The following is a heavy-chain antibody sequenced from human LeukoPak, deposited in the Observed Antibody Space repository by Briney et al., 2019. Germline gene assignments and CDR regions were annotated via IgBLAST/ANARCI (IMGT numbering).Heavy chain of an antibody. Sequence: SVKVSCKASGGTFSSYAISWVRQAPGQGLEWMGGIIPIFGTAKYAQKFRGRVTITADESTSTAYMELSSLRSEDTAVYYCARVESYGSGSYYYYGMDVWGQGTTVTVSS. J-gene: IGHJ6*02. CDR1: GGTFSSYA. V-gene: IGHV1-69*13. CDR3: ARVESYGSGSYYYYGMDV. D-gene: IGHD3-10*01. CDR2: IIPIFGTA.